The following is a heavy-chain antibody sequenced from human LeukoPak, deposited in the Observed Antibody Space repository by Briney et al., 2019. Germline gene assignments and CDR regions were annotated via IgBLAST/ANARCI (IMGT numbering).Heavy chain of an antibody. Sequence: GGSLRLSCAASGFTFSSYGMHWVRQAPGKGLEWVAFIRYDGSNKYYADSVKGRFTISRDNSKNTLYLQMNSLRAEDTAVYYCARGGQVRDGYNPPVIWGQGTMVTVSS. CDR3: ARGGQVRDGYNPPVI. V-gene: IGHV3-30*02. D-gene: IGHD5-24*01. J-gene: IGHJ3*02. CDR1: GFTFSSYG. CDR2: IRYDGSNK.